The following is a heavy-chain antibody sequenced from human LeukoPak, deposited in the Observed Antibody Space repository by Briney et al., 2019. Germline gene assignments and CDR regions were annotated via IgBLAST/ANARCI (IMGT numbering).Heavy chain of an antibody. D-gene: IGHD1-1*01. Sequence: SETLSLTCTVSGGSISSGGYYWSWIRQHPGKGLEWIGYIYYSGSTYYNPSLKSRVTISVDTSKNQFSLKLSSVTAADTAVYYCARGPKFLERPPGYWGQGTLVTVSS. V-gene: IGHV4-31*03. CDR3: ARGPKFLERPPGY. J-gene: IGHJ4*02. CDR2: IYYSGST. CDR1: GGSISSGGYY.